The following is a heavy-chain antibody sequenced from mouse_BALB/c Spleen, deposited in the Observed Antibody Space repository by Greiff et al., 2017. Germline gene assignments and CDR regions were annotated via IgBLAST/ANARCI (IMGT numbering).Heavy chain of an antibody. CDR3: ALRRGNAMDY. V-gene: IGHV14-3*02. Sequence: EVKLQESGAELVKPGASVKLSCTASGFNIKDTYMHWVKQRPEQGLEWIGRIDPANGNTKYDPKFQGKATITADTSSNTAYLQLSSLTSEDTAVYYCALRRGNAMDYWGQGTSVTVSS. CDR1: GFNIKDTY. CDR2: IDPANGNT. D-gene: IGHD2-12*01. J-gene: IGHJ4*01.